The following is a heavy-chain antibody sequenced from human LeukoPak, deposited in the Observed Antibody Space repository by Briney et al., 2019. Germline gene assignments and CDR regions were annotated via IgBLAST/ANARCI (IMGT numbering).Heavy chain of an antibody. Sequence: GRSLRLSCAASGFTFSSYVMHWVRQAPGKGLEWVSSISGGGGSTFYADSVKGRFTISRDNSKSTLYLQMNSLRAEDTAVYYCASPRGGYWGQGTLVTVSS. CDR1: GFTFSSYV. J-gene: IGHJ4*02. CDR2: ISGGGGST. D-gene: IGHD3-10*01. V-gene: IGHV3-23*01. CDR3: ASPRGGY.